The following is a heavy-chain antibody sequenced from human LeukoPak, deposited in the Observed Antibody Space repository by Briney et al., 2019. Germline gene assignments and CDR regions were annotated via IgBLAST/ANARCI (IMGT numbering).Heavy chain of an antibody. D-gene: IGHD6-6*01. Sequence: SETLSLTCAVYRESFSGYYWSWIRQPPGKGLEWIGEINHSGSTNYNPSLKSRVTISVDTSKNQFSLKLSSVTAADTAVYYCARRCPTARCFDYWGQGTLVTVSS. CDR2: INHSGST. J-gene: IGHJ4*02. CDR1: RESFSGYY. V-gene: IGHV4-34*01. CDR3: ARRCPTARCFDY.